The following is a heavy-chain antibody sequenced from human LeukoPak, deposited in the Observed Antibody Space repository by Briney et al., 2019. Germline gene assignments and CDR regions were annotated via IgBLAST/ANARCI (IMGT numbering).Heavy chain of an antibody. Sequence: GSSVKVSCKASGGTFSSYAISWVRQAPGQGLEWMGGIIPIFGTANYAQKFQGRVTITTDESTSTAYMELSSLRSEDTAVYYCARRYGSGSYYSNYFDYWGQGTLATVSS. CDR1: GGTFSSYA. V-gene: IGHV1-69*05. CDR3: ARRYGSGSYYSNYFDY. J-gene: IGHJ4*02. CDR2: IIPIFGTA. D-gene: IGHD3-10*01.